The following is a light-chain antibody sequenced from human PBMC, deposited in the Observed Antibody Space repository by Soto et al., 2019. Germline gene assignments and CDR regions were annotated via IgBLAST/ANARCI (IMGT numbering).Light chain of an antibody. V-gene: IGKV1-27*01. J-gene: IGKJ1*01. CDR1: QGISNY. CDR3: QKYNRAPWP. CDR2: AAS. Sequence: DIQMTQSPFSLSASVGDRVTITCRASQGISNYLAWYQQKPGKVPKLLIYAASTLQSGVPSRFSGGGSGTDFTLTISRLQPEDVATYYCQKYNRAPWPFGQGTKVEIK.